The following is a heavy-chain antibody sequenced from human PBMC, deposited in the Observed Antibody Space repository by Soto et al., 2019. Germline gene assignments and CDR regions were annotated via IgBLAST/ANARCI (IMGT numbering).Heavy chain of an antibody. J-gene: IGHJ4*02. V-gene: IGHV3-23*01. D-gene: IGHD2-2*01. Sequence: EVQLLESGGGLVQPGGSLRLSCAASGFTFTSYAMSRVRQAPEKGLEWVSAISGSGGSTYYADSVKGRFTIARDNTKSALDLQMNSLRAEDTAVYYYAKAGVVPAATTFGYRGQGTLVTVTS. CDR2: ISGSGGST. CDR1: GFTFTSYA. CDR3: AKAGVVPAATTFGY.